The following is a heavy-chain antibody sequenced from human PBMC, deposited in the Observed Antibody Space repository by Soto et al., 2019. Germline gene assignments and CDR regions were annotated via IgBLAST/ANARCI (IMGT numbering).Heavy chain of an antibody. CDR1: GYTFTSYG. CDR2: ISAYNGNT. D-gene: IGHD6-6*01. Sequence: QVQLVQSGAEVKKPGASVKVSCKASGYTFTSYGISWVRQAPGQGLEWMGWISAYNGNTNYAQKLQGRVTMTTDTSTSTAYMELRSLKADDTAVYYCARDRNGDSSSRDRYFDYWGQGTLVTVSS. J-gene: IGHJ4*02. CDR3: ARDRNGDSSSRDRYFDY. V-gene: IGHV1-18*01.